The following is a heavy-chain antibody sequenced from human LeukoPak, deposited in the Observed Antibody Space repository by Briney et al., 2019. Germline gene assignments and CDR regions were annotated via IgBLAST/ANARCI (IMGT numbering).Heavy chain of an antibody. J-gene: IGHJ4*02. CDR1: GFSFGSYW. CDR2: IRQDEGEK. V-gene: IGHV3-7*01. CDR3: ARDLTGWGESSGYSDY. D-gene: IGHD3-22*01. Sequence: GGSLRLSCAASGFSFGSYWMTWVRQAPGKGLEWVANIRQDEGEKYYADSVKGRFTISRDNSKNTLYLQVNSLRAEDTAVYYCARDLTGWGESSGYSDYWGQGTLVTVSS.